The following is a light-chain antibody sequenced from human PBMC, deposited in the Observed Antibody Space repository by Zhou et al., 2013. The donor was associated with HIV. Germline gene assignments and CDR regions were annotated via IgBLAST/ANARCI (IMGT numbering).Light chain of an antibody. CDR3: QQYGNSPYT. CDR1: QNVANNY. V-gene: IGKV3-20*01. Sequence: EIVLTQSPGTLSLSPGERVTLSCRASQNVANNYLAWYQQKLGQPPRLLIYGASSRATGIPDRFSGSGSGTDFTLTISRLEAEDFAVYYCQQYGNSPYTFGQGTKLEIK. CDR2: GAS. J-gene: IGKJ2*01.